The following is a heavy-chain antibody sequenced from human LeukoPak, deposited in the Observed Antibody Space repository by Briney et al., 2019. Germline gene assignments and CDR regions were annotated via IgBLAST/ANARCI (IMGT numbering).Heavy chain of an antibody. D-gene: IGHD3-3*01. J-gene: IGHJ4*02. CDR2: IYYSGGT. CDR3: ARQRFSEWYFDY. CDR1: GGSISSYY. V-gene: IGHV4-59*08. Sequence: SETLSLTCTVSGGSISSYYWSWIRQPPGKGLEWIGYIYYSGGTNYNPSLKSRVTISVDTSKNQFSLKLSSVTAADSAVYYCARQRFSEWYFDYWGQGTLVTVSS.